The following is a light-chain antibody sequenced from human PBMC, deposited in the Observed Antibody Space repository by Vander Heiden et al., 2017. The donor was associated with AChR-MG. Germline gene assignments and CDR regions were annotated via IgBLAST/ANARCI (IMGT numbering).Light chain of an antibody. CDR3: QSYDSTLSSWV. Sequence: QSVLTPPPSVPLAPGQGVAINCTNNRAHYDVYWYQHFPGKAPKHHIHDSFHRPSGVPDRFSASKSGTSASLAITGLQAEDEADYYCQSYDSTLSSWVFGGGTKLTVL. CDR1: NNRAHYD. CDR2: DSF. V-gene: IGLV1-40*01. J-gene: IGLJ3*02.